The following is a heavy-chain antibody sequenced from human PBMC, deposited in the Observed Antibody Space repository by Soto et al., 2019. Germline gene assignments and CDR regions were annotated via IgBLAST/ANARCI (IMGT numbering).Heavy chain of an antibody. J-gene: IGHJ3*02. CDR3: ATSHLRSMLVVNPRNAFGI. CDR1: GYTLTELS. D-gene: IGHD3-22*01. V-gene: IGHV1-24*01. CDR2: FDPEDGET. Sequence: GASVKVSRKVSGYTLTELSIHWVRQAPGKGLEWMGGFDPEDGETIYAQKFQGRVTMTEDTSTDTAYMELSSLGSEDTAVYYCATSHLRSMLVVNPRNAFGIWGQGTMVTVSS.